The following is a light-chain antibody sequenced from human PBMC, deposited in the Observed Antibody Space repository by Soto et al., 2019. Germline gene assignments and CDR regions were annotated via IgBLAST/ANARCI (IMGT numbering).Light chain of an antibody. CDR3: QQYNNWPLFT. V-gene: IGKV3-15*01. Sequence: EIVMTQSPATLSGSPGERATLSCRTSQSVSSNLAWYQQKPGQAPRLLLYDASTRATGIPARFSGSGSETEFTLIISSLQSEDFALYYCQQYNNWPLFTFGPGTKVDIK. J-gene: IGKJ3*01. CDR1: QSVSSN. CDR2: DAS.